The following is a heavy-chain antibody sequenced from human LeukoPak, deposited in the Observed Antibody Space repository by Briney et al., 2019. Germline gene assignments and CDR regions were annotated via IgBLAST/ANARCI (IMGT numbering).Heavy chain of an antibody. CDR3: ANGFDWMATIRY. CDR2: IRYDGSNK. V-gene: IGHV3-30*02. D-gene: IGHD5-24*01. Sequence: GGSLRLSCAASGFTFSSYGMYWVRQAPGKGLEWVAFIRYDGSNKYYADSVKGRFIISRDNSKNTLYLQMNSLRAEDTAVYYCANGFDWMATIRYWGQGTLVTVSS. J-gene: IGHJ4*02. CDR1: GFTFSSYG.